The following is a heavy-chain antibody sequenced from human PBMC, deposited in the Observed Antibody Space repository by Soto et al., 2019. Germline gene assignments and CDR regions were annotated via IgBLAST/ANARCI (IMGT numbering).Heavy chain of an antibody. J-gene: IGHJ6*03. V-gene: IGHV3-15*04. Sequence: VHLVESGGGLVKPGGSLRLSCAASGFSFNNAWMNWVRQAPGNGLEWIGRIESKTDGGTTDYAAPVKGRFTISRDDSKNTLYLQMNSLKIEDTAVYYCSADAMSIFGALIIHKSYVDIGGKGTTVTVSS. CDR1: GFSFNNAW. D-gene: IGHD3-3*01. CDR2: IESKTDGGTT. CDR3: SADAMSIFGALIIHKSYVDI.